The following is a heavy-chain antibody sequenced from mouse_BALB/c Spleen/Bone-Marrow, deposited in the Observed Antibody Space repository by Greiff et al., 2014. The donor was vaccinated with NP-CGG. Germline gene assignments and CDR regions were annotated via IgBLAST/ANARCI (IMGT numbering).Heavy chain of an antibody. V-gene: IGHV5-9-3*01. CDR1: GFTFSSYA. D-gene: IGHD2-1*01. J-gene: IGHJ4*01. CDR2: ISSGGSYT. Sequence: DVQLVESGGGLVKPGGSLKLSCAASGFTFSSYAMSWVRQTPEKRLEWVATISSGGSYTYYPDSVKGRFTISRDNAKNTLYLQMSSLRSEDTAMYYCARHGGKGYAMDYWGQGTSVTVSS. CDR3: ARHGGKGYAMDY.